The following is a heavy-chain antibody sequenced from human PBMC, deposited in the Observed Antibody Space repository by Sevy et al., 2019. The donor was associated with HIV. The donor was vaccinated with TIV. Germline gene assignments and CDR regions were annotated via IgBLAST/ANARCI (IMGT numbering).Heavy chain of an antibody. D-gene: IGHD3-22*01. CDR3: GGSVEYDSSGYYYVLPYFDY. Sequence: ASVKVSCKASGYTFTSYGISWVRQAPGQGLEWMGWISAYNGNTNYAQKLQGRVTMTTDTSTGTAYMELRSLRSDDTAVYYCGGSVEYDSSGYYYVLPYFDYWGQGTLVTVSS. J-gene: IGHJ4*02. CDR2: ISAYNGNT. V-gene: IGHV1-18*01. CDR1: GYTFTSYG.